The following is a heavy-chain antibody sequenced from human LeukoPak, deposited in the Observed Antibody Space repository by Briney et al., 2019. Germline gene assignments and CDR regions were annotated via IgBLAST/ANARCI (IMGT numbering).Heavy chain of an antibody. Sequence: GGSLRLSCAASGFTFSSYSMNWVRQAPGKGLEWVSSISSSSSYIYYAASVKGRFTISRDNAKNSLYLQMNSLRSEDTAVYYCGLAPYYYDSSGYLGDYWGQGTLVTVSS. J-gene: IGHJ4*02. CDR2: ISSSSSYI. V-gene: IGHV3-21*04. CDR1: GFTFSSYS. CDR3: GLAPYYYDSSGYLGDY. D-gene: IGHD3-22*01.